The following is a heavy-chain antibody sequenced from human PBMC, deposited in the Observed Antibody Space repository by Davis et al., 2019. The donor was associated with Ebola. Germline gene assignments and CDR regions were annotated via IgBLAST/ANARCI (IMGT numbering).Heavy chain of an antibody. Sequence: GGSLKISCAASGFTFSGSAMHWVRQAPGKGLEWVANIKQDGSEKYYVDSVKGRFTISRDNAKNSLYLQMNSLRAEDTAVYYCARDPYSRYDNYYYGMDVWGQGTTVTVSS. D-gene: IGHD6-13*01. CDR1: GFTFSGSA. CDR2: IKQDGSEK. J-gene: IGHJ6*02. V-gene: IGHV3-7*03. CDR3: ARDPYSRYDNYYYGMDV.